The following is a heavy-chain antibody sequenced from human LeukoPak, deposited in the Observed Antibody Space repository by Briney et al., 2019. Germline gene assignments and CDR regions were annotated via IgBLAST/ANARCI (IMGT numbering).Heavy chain of an antibody. J-gene: IGHJ4*02. Sequence: SETLSLTCTVSGGSISSYYWSWIRQPPGKGLEWIGYIYYSGSTNYNPSLKSRVTISVDTSKNQFSLKPSSVTAADTAVYYCARHGCSGGSCYSGWGQGTLVTVSS. D-gene: IGHD2-15*01. V-gene: IGHV4-59*08. CDR1: GGSISSYY. CDR2: IYYSGST. CDR3: ARHGCSGGSCYSG.